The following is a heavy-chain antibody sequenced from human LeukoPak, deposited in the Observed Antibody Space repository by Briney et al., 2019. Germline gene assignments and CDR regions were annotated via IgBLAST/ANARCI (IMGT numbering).Heavy chain of an antibody. CDR1: GGSISSGGYY. Sequence: SETLSLTCTVSGGSISSGGYYWSWIRQHPGKGLEWIGYIYYSGSTKYNPSLKSRVTISVDTSKNQFSLRLNSVTAADTAVYYCARGAGELLPFDYWGQGTLVTVSS. J-gene: IGHJ4*02. V-gene: IGHV4-61*08. D-gene: IGHD1-7*01. CDR2: IYYSGST. CDR3: ARGAGELLPFDY.